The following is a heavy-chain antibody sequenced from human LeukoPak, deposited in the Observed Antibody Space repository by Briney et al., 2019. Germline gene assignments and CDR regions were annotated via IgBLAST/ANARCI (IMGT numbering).Heavy chain of an antibody. CDR3: ASSGEGYSSGWYTKNLFDY. CDR1: GYTFTSYY. D-gene: IGHD6-19*01. J-gene: IGHJ4*02. CDR2: INPSGGST. V-gene: IGHV1-46*01. Sequence: GASVKVSCKASGYTFTSYYMHWVRQAPGQGLEWMGIINPSGGSTSYAQKFQGRVTMTRDTSTSTVYMELSSLRSEDTAVYYCASSGEGYSSGWYTKNLFDYWGQGTLVTVSS.